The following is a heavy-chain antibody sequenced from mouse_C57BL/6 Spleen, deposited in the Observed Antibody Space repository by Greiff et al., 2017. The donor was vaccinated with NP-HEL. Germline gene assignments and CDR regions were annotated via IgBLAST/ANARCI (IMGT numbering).Heavy chain of an antibody. J-gene: IGHJ2*01. CDR2: INYDGSST. D-gene: IGHD2-1*01. CDR1: GFTFSDYY. Sequence: EVQGVESEGGLVQPRSSMKLSCTASGFTFSDYYMAWVRQVPEKGLEWVANINYDGSSTYYLDSLKSRFIISRDNAKNILYLQMSSLKSEDTATYYCARSDYGNPFDYWGQGTTLTVSS. CDR3: ARSDYGNPFDY. V-gene: IGHV5-16*01.